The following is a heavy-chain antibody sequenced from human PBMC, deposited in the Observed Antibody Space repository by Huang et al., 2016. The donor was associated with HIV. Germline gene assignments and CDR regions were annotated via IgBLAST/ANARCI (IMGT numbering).Heavy chain of an antibody. CDR2: ISYDGSSK. CDR1: GFTFNKFD. CDR3: AKDGRGSGTYYDYFEY. J-gene: IGHJ4*02. D-gene: IGHD1-26*01. Sequence: PAFGFTFNKFDMHWVRQAPGKGLEWVAIISYDGSSKYQADSVKGRFTISRVNSKNTVYLQMNSLRVEDTAVYYCAKDGRGSGTYYDYFEYWGQGTLVTVSS. V-gene: IGHV3-30*18.